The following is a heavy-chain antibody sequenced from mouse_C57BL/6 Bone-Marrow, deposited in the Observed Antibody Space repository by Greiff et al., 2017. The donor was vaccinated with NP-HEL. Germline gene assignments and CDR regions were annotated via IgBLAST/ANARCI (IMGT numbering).Heavy chain of an antibody. J-gene: IGHJ2*01. CDR3: ARSGPGTHFDY. Sequence: EVQLVESGPELVKPGASVKIPCTASGYTFTDYNMDWVKQSQGKSLEWIGDINPNDGGTNYNQKFKGNATLTVDKSSSTAYMELRSLTSEDTAVYYCARSGPGTHFDYWGQGTTLTVSS. CDR1: GYTFTDYN. CDR2: INPNDGGT. V-gene: IGHV1-18*01. D-gene: IGHD1-1*02.